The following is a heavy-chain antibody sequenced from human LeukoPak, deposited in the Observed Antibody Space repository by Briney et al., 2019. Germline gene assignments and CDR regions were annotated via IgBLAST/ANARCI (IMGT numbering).Heavy chain of an antibody. D-gene: IGHD3-9*01. J-gene: IGHJ4*02. Sequence: PSETLSLTCSVSGGSISIYYWTWIRQIPGKGLEWIGYIFYTGTTNYNPLFESRATISVDTSKNQFSLKLTSVTAADTAVYFCARGEDFERYYLAYWGQGTLVTVSS. V-gene: IGHV4-59*01. CDR3: ARGEDFERYYLAY. CDR1: GGSISIYY. CDR2: IFYTGTT.